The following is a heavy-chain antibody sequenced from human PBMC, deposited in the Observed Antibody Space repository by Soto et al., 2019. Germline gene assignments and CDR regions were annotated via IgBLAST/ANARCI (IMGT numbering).Heavy chain of an antibody. D-gene: IGHD2-8*01. CDR1: GFTFSNNA. CDR3: AKDNGPPGTRDWYFDL. V-gene: IGHV3-23*01. CDR2: INSSGART. J-gene: IGHJ2*01. Sequence: PXESLRLSCAASGFTFSNNAMSWVRQAPGKGLEWVSGINSSGARTYYIDSVKGRFTVSRDNSKNTLFLQMNSLRVEDTAIYYCAKDNGPPGTRDWYFDLWGRGTLVTVSS.